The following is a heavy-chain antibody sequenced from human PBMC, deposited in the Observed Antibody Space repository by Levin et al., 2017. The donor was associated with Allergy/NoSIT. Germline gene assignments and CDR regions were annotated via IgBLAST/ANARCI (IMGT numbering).Heavy chain of an antibody. Sequence: SETLSLTCTVSGGSVSSGSYYWSWIRQPPGKGLEWIGYIYYSGSTNYNPSLKSRVTISVDTSKNQFSLKLSSVTAADTAVYYCARTYYYDSSGYRFSFPFDYWGQGTLVTVSS. CDR2: IYYSGST. V-gene: IGHV4-61*01. CDR1: GGSVSSGSYY. J-gene: IGHJ4*02. D-gene: IGHD3-22*01. CDR3: ARTYYYDSSGYRFSFPFDY.